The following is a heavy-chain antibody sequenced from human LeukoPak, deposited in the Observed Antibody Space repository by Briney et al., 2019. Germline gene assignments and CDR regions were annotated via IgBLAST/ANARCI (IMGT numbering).Heavy chain of an antibody. V-gene: IGHV3-30*02. D-gene: IGHD3-3*01. CDR2: IRYDGSNK. J-gene: IGHJ6*04. CDR1: GFTFGSYG. CDR3: AKDQSKIVGVED. Sequence: TGGSLRLSCAASGFTFGSYGMHWVRQAPGKGLEWVAFIRYDGSNKYYADSVRGRFTISRDNSKNTLYLQMNSLRAGDTSVYYCAKDQSKIVGVEDWGKGTTVTVSS.